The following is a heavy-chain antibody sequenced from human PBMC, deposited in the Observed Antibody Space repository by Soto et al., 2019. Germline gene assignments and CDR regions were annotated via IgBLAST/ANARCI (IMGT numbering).Heavy chain of an antibody. CDR1: GGFI. CDR2: IYNSGRY. Sequence: SETLSLTCTVSGGFIWGWIRQSPDKGLEWIGYIYNSGRYNYNPSLESRLTISIDTSKNQFSLRLASVTAADTAVYYCARTLPNRQLYEPWRQGTLVTVSS. CDR3: ARTLPNRQLYEP. J-gene: IGHJ5*02. D-gene: IGHD1-1*01. V-gene: IGHV4-59*01.